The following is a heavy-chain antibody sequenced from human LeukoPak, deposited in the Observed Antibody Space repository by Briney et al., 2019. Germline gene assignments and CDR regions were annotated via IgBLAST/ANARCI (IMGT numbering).Heavy chain of an antibody. Sequence: GESLKISCKGSGYSFTSYWIGWVRQMPGKGLEWMGIIYPGDSDTRYSPSFQGQVTISADKSISTAYLQWSSLKASDTAMYYCARHHTHYYDILTGYYPPDCWGQGTLVTVSS. J-gene: IGHJ4*02. CDR1: GYSFTSYW. V-gene: IGHV5-51*01. CDR3: ARHHTHYYDILTGYYPPDC. D-gene: IGHD3-9*01. CDR2: IYPGDSDT.